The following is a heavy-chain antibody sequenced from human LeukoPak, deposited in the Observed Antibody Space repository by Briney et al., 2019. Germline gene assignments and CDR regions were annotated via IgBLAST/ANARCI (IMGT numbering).Heavy chain of an antibody. D-gene: IGHD3-3*01. CDR3: ARASTHYDFWSGPQVGSDY. J-gene: IGHJ4*02. Sequence: GGPLRLSCAASGFTFSDYYMSWIRQAPGKGLEWVSYISSSGSTIYYADSVKGRFTISRDNAKNSLYLQMNSLRAEDTAVYYCARASTHYDFWSGPQVGSDYWGQGTLVTVSS. CDR1: GFTFSDYY. CDR2: ISSSGSTI. V-gene: IGHV3-11*04.